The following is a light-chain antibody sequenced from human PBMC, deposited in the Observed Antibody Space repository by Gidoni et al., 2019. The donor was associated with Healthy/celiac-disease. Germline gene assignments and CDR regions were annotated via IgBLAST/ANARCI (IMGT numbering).Light chain of an antibody. J-gene: IGLJ2*01. V-gene: IGLV3-1*01. Sequence: SYELTQPPPVPGSPGQTASITCSGDKLGDKYAFWYQQKPGQSPVMVIYQDTKRPSGIPERFSGSNSGNTATLTISGTQAMDEADYYCQAWDSSTVVFGGGTKLTVL. CDR2: QDT. CDR1: KLGDKY. CDR3: QAWDSSTVV.